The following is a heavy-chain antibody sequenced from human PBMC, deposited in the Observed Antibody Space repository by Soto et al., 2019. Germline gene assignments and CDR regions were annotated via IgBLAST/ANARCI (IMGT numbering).Heavy chain of an antibody. CDR2: INHSGGT. CDR1: GGSFSGYF. V-gene: IGHV4-34*02. J-gene: IGHJ6*02. D-gene: IGHD3-3*02. CDR3: ARDRQYYHFWSGYQNEGPYGRDV. Sequence: QVQLQQWGAGLLKPSETLSLTCAVYGGSFSGYFWTWIRQAPGKGLEWIGKINHSGGTNYNSSLKSRVTISVDTSKNQFSLILSSVTAADTDVYYCARDRQYYHFWSGYQNEGPYGRDVWGQGTTVTVSS.